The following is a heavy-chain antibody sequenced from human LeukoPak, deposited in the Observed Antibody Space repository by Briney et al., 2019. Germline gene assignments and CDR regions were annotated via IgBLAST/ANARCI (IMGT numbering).Heavy chain of an antibody. D-gene: IGHD6-13*01. J-gene: IGHJ4*02. V-gene: IGHV4-59*12. Sequence: SETLSLTCTVSGGSISSYYWSWIRQPPGKSLEWIGYIYHSGSTYYNPSLKSRVTISVDRSKNQFSLKLSSVTAADTAVYYCARGTGIAAADNFDYWGQGTLVTVSS. CDR1: GGSISSYY. CDR3: ARGTGIAAADNFDY. CDR2: IYHSGST.